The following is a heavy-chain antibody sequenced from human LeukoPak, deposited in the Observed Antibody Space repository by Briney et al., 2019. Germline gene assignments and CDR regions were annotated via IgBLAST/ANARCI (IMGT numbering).Heavy chain of an antibody. J-gene: IGHJ4*02. CDR2: ISSSSSYI. V-gene: IGHV3-21*05. Sequence: GGSLRLSCADSGFTFSSYEMNWVRQAPGKGLEWVSYISSSSSYIYYADSVKGRFTISRDNAKNPLYLQMNSLRAEDTAVYYCARDKYYYGSGRFDYWGQGTLVTVSS. CDR1: GFTFSSYE. D-gene: IGHD3-10*01. CDR3: ARDKYYYGSGRFDY.